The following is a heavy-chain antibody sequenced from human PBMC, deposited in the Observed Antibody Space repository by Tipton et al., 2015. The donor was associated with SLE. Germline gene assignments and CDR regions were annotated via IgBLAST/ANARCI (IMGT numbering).Heavy chain of an antibody. D-gene: IGHD1-14*01. CDR3: ARTARVPEP. CDR1: GGSISAYY. CDR2: IYHSGST. Sequence: TLSLTCAVYGGSISAYYWGWIRQPPGKGLEWIGSIYHSGSTYYNPSLKSRVTISVDTSKNQFSLKLSSVTAADTAVYYCARTARVPEPWGQGTLVTVSS. V-gene: IGHV4-38-2*01. J-gene: IGHJ5*02.